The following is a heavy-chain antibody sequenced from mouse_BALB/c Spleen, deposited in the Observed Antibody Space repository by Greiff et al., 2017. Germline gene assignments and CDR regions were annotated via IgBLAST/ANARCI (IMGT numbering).Heavy chain of an antibody. J-gene: IGHJ2*01. CDR2: IDPANGNT. V-gene: IGHV14-3*02. CDR1: GFNIKDTY. CDR3: ARWWLLRYFDY. D-gene: IGHD2-3*01. Sequence: EVQRVESGAELVKPGASVKLSCTASGFNIKDTYMHWVKQRPEQGLEWIGRIDPANGNTKYDPKFQGKATITADTSSNTAYLQLSSLTSEDTAVYYCARWWLLRYFDYWGQGTTLTVSS.